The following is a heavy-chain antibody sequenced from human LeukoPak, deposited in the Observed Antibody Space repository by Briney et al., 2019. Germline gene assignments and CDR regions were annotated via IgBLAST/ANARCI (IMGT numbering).Heavy chain of an antibody. Sequence: SETLSLTCTVSGGSFNSSSYYWSWIRQPPGKGLEWIGSIYYSGSTYYNPSLKSRVTISVDTSKNQFSLKLSSVTAADTAVYYCARVAYDSSSWYYYGMDVWGQGTTVTVSS. CDR3: ARVAYDSSSWYYYGMDV. CDR1: GGSFNSSSYY. CDR2: IYYSGST. V-gene: IGHV4-39*07. D-gene: IGHD6-13*01. J-gene: IGHJ6*02.